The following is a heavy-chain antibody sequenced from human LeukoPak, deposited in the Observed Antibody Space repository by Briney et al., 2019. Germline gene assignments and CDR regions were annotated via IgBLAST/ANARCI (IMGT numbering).Heavy chain of an antibody. V-gene: IGHV3-74*01. CDR1: GFTFSSYW. Sequence: GGSLRLSCAASGFTFSSYWMHWGRQAPGKGLVWVSRIDGEGTYTTYADSVRGRFTISRDNAKNTVYMQMDSLRAEDTAVYYCARVGYSHGYDHWGQGTLVTVSS. D-gene: IGHD5-18*01. CDR3: ARVGYSHGYDH. CDR2: IDGEGTYT. J-gene: IGHJ5*02.